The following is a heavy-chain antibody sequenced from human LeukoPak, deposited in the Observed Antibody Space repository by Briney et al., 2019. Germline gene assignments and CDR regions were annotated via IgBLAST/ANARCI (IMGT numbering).Heavy chain of an antibody. D-gene: IGHD4-17*01. CDR2: IHPHSGDT. CDR3: ARNFGDYSPDD. J-gene: IGHJ4*02. CDR1: GYTFTNYL. V-gene: IGHV1-46*01. Sequence: ASVKVSCTASGYTFTNYLIHWVRHTPGQGLEWMGKIHPHSGDTKYPQKFQGRFTLTRDTSTSTAYMELSSLTSEDTAVYYCARNFGDYSPDDWGQGTLVTVSP.